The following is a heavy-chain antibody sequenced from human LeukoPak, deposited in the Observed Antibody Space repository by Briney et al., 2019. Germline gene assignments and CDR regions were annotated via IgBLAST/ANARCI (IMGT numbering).Heavy chain of an antibody. V-gene: IGHV3-23*01. CDR1: GFTFSSYG. J-gene: IGHJ4*02. Sequence: GGSLRLSCAASGFTFSSYGMYWVRQAPGKGLEWVSGISGGNSRSTYYADSVKGRFTISRDNSKNTLYLQMNSLRAEDTAIYYCAKIAETSGSYGQGYDYWGQGTLVTVSS. CDR2: ISGGNSRST. D-gene: IGHD1-26*01. CDR3: AKIAETSGSYGQGYDY.